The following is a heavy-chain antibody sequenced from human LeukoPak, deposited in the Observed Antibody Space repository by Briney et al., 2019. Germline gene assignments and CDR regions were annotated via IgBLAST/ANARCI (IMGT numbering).Heavy chain of an antibody. J-gene: IGHJ6*03. D-gene: IGHD3-3*01. CDR3: AKDGGITIFGVVSYYMDV. Sequence: PGGSLRLSCAASGFTLSSYGMHWVRQAPGKGLEWVAFIRYDGSNKYYADSVKGRFTISRDNSKNTLYLQMNSLRAEDTAVYYCAKDGGITIFGVVSYYMDVWGKGTTVTVSS. CDR2: IRYDGSNK. V-gene: IGHV3-30*02. CDR1: GFTLSSYG.